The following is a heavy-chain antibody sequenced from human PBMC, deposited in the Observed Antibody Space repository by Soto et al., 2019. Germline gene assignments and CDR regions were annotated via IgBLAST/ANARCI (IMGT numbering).Heavy chain of an antibody. Sequence: QVQLVQSGAEVKGPGASVKVSCKASGYTFTTYDITWVRQAPGQGLEWMGWISAYSGNSNYAQNLQGRVTMTTDTSTSTAYMELRSLRSDDTAVYYCARGTGSSGKTCMDVWGQGTTVTVSS. CDR1: GYTFTTYD. CDR2: ISAYSGNS. J-gene: IGHJ6*02. V-gene: IGHV1-18*01. D-gene: IGHD6-19*01. CDR3: ARGTGSSGKTCMDV.